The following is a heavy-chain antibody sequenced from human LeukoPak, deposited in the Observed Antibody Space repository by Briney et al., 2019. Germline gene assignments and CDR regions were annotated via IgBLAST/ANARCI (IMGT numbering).Heavy chain of an antibody. V-gene: IGHV1-2*02. D-gene: IGHD4-17*01. CDR2: INPNSGGT. Sequence: GASVKVSCKASGYTFTGYYMHWVRQAPGQGLEWMGWINPNSGGTNYAQKFQGRVTMTRDTSISTAYMELSRLRSDDTAVYYCAVDYGDHQYYFDYWGQGTLVTVSS. CDR1: GYTFTGYY. CDR3: AVDYGDHQYYFDY. J-gene: IGHJ4*02.